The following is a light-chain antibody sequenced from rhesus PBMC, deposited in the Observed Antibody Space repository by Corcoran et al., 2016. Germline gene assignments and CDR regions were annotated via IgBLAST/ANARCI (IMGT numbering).Light chain of an antibody. CDR2: RAS. CDR1: QGISNW. J-gene: IGKJ2*01. V-gene: IGKV1-69*01. Sequence: DIQMTQSPSSLSASVGDRVTITCRASQGISNWLAWYQQKPGKAPKLLIYRASNLETGVPSRFRGRGSGTDFTLTISSLQPEDIATYYCQQHDNSPYSFGQGTKVEIK. CDR3: QQHDNSPYS.